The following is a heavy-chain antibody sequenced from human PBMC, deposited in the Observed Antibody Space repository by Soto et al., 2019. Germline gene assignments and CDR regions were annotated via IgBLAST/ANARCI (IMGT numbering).Heavy chain of an antibody. V-gene: IGHV4-39*01. J-gene: IGHJ6*02. CDR3: ARHGAAVLYYYGMDV. Sequence: PSETLSLTCTISGASVSTSTYHWGWMRQPPGKGLEWIGTVYYDGSPYYNPSLKSRVTISVDTSMNQFSLKVTSVTAAGTAVYYCARHGAAVLYYYGMDVWGQGTTVTVSS. CDR2: VYYDGSP. CDR1: GASVSTSTYH. D-gene: IGHD6-13*01.